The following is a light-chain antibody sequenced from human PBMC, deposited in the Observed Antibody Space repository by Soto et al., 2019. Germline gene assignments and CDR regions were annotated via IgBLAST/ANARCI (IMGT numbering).Light chain of an antibody. J-gene: IGLJ2*01. V-gene: IGLV1-40*01. Sequence: QSVLTQPPSVSGAPGQTVTISCTGASSNIGAHYDVHWYQQLPGSAPKVLIYGNNNRPSGGPDRFSGSKSGSSASLAITGLQAEDEAAYYCQSFDTNLSVIFGGGTKLTVL. CDR3: QSFDTNLSVI. CDR1: SSNIGAHYD. CDR2: GNN.